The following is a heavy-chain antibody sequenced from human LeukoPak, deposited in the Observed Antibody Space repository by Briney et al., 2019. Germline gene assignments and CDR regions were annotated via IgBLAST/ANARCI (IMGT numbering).Heavy chain of an antibody. D-gene: IGHD6-6*01. CDR1: GYTFTDYY. J-gene: IGHJ4*02. Sequence: ASVKVSCKASGYTFTDYYMHWVRQAPGQGLECMGWIKANSGDTNYAQKFQGRVTMTRDTSISTAYMELSRLRSDDTAVYFCARGTTQYGISAIDSWGQGSLVTVS. CDR2: IKANSGDT. CDR3: ARGTTQYGISAIDS. V-gene: IGHV1-2*02.